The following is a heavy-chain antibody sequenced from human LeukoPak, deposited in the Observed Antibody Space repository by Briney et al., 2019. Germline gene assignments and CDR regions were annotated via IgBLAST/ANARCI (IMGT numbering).Heavy chain of an antibody. CDR1: GFTFSSYS. J-gene: IGHJ4*02. Sequence: KPGGSLRLSCAASGFTFSSYSMNWVRQAPGKGLEWVSSISSSSSYIYYADSVKGRFTISRDNAKNSLYLQMNSLRAEDTAVYYCARGPMAAAQPIDYWGQGTLVTVSS. D-gene: IGHD6-13*01. CDR2: ISSSSSYI. V-gene: IGHV3-21*01. CDR3: ARGPMAAAQPIDY.